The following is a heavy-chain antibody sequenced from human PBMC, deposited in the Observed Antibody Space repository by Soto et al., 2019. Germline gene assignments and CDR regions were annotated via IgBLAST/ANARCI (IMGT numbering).Heavy chain of an antibody. V-gene: IGHV4-59*01. J-gene: IGHJ5*02. CDR3: ARSAGWKRNWFDP. CDR2: IYYSGST. CDR1: GGSISSYY. D-gene: IGHD1-1*01. Sequence: LYLTCTVSGGSISSYYWSWIRQPPGKGLEWIGYIYYSGSTNYNPSLKSRVTISVDTSKNQFSLKLSSVTAADTAVYYCARSAGWKRNWFDPWGQGTLVTVSS.